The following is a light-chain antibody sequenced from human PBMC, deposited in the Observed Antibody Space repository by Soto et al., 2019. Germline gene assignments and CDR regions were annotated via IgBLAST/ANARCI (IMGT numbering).Light chain of an antibody. CDR2: AAS. Sequence: DIQMTQSPSSLSASVGDRVTITCRASQGIRNYLAWYQQKPGKVPKLLIYAASTLQSGVPSRFSGSGSRKYFTLTISSLQSEDVATYYCQKYNSAPWTFGQGTKVEIK. CDR3: QKYNSAPWT. CDR1: QGIRNY. J-gene: IGKJ1*01. V-gene: IGKV1-27*01.